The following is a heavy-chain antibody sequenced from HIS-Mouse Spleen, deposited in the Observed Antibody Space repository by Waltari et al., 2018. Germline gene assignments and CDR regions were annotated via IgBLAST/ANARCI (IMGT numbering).Heavy chain of an antibody. CDR3: AREIPYSSSWYDWYFDL. V-gene: IGHV4-39*07. Sequence: QLQMQESGPGLVKPSENLSLTCTVPGCSIRRRSYHWRWIRQPPGKGLEWIGSIYYSGSTYYNPSLKSRVTISVDTSKNQFSLKLSSVTAADTAVYYCAREIPYSSSWYDWYFDLWGRGTLVTVSS. CDR1: GCSIRRRSYH. J-gene: IGHJ2*01. CDR2: IYYSGST. D-gene: IGHD6-13*01.